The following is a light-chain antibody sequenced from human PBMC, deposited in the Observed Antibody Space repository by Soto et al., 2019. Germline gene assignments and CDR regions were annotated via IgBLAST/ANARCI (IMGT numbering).Light chain of an antibody. J-gene: IGLJ2*01. V-gene: IGLV1-44*01. Sequence: QSVLTQPPSASGTPGQRVTISCSGSSSNIGSNTVNWYKQLPGTAPKLLIYSNNQRPSEVPDRFSGSKSGTSASLAISGLQSEDEADYYCAAWDDSLNVVVFGGGTKLTVL. CDR2: SNN. CDR1: SSNIGSNT. CDR3: AAWDDSLNVVV.